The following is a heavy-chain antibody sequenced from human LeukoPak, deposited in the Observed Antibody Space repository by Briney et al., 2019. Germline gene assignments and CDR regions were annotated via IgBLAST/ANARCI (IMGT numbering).Heavy chain of an antibody. J-gene: IGHJ4*02. CDR1: GGSISSYY. Sequence: SETLSLTCTVSGGSISSYYWSWIRQPPGKGLEWIGYIYTSGSTNYNPSLKSRVTISVDTSKNQFSLKLSSVTAADTAVYYCARHVPGDSSGYYWGGNFDYWGQGTLVTVSS. CDR3: ARHVPGDSSGYYWGGNFDY. D-gene: IGHD3-22*01. V-gene: IGHV4-4*09. CDR2: IYTSGST.